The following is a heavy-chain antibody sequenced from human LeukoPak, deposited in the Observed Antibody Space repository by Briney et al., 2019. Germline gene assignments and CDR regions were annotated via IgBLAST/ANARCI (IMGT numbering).Heavy chain of an antibody. Sequence: QSSETLSLTCTVSGGSISSDYWSWIRQPPGKGLEWIGSIYYSGSTYYNPSLKSRVTISVDTSKNQFSLKLSSVTAADTAVYYCELAGFTTIDYWGQGTLVTVSS. J-gene: IGHJ4*02. CDR3: ELAGFTTIDY. CDR1: GGSISSDY. V-gene: IGHV4-59*04. CDR2: IYYSGST. D-gene: IGHD6-19*01.